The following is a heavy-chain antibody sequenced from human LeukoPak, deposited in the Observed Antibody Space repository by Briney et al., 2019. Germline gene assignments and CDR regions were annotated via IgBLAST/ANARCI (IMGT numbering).Heavy chain of an antibody. Sequence: SETLPLTCAVYGGSFSGYYWSWIRQPPGKGLEWIGEINHSGSTNYNPSLKSRVTISVDTSKNQFSLKLSSVTAADTAVYYCARGLAAAGFDPWGQGTLVTVSS. V-gene: IGHV4-34*01. CDR2: INHSGST. CDR3: ARGLAAAGFDP. D-gene: IGHD6-13*01. CDR1: GGSFSGYY. J-gene: IGHJ5*02.